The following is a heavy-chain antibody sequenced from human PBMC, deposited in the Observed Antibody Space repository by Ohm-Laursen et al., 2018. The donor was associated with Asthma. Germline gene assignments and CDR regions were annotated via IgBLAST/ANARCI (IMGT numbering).Heavy chain of an antibody. V-gene: IGHV1-18*01. CDR1: GGTFSSYA. CDR2: ISAYNGNT. Sequence: SVKVSCKASGGTFSSYAISWVRQAPGQGLEWMGWISAYNGNTNYAQKLQSRVTMTTDTSTSTAYMELRSLRSDDTAVYYCARGSFYYESAGYYFFDHWGQGALVTVSS. J-gene: IGHJ4*02. D-gene: IGHD3-22*01. CDR3: ARGSFYYESAGYYFFDH.